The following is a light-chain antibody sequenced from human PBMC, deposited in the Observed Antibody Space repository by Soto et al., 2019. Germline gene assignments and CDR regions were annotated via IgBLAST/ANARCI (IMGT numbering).Light chain of an antibody. CDR2: RSS. Sequence: DIQMTQSPSSLSVSIGDRVIITCRASQSISTYLNWYQYKPGKAPRLVIFRSSTLQSGVPSRFSGRGSGTDFTLTISSLQPEDFATYFSQQTFSPYVSFGGGTRVEI. J-gene: IGKJ4*01. V-gene: IGKV1-39*01. CDR1: QSISTY. CDR3: QQTFSPYVS.